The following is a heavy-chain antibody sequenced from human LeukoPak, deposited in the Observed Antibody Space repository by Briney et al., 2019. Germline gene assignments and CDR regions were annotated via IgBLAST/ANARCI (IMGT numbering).Heavy chain of an antibody. V-gene: IGHV1-3*01. CDR2: INAGNGNT. J-gene: IGHJ5*02. CDR3: AREERIAAAYPPRNWFDP. D-gene: IGHD6-13*01. CDR1: GYTFTSYA. Sequence: ASVKVSCKASGYTFTSYAMHWVRQAPGQRLEWMGWINAGNGNTKYSQKFQGRVTITRDTSASTAYMELSSLRSEGTAVYYCAREERIAAAYPPRNWFDPWGQGTLVTVSS.